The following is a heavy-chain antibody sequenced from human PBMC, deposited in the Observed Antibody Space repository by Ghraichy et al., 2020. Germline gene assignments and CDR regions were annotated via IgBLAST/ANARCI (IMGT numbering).Heavy chain of an antibody. D-gene: IGHD6-19*01. V-gene: IGHV4-59*11. CDR3: ARAGASGWAFDF. CDR1: GGSMNSHY. Sequence: ESLNISCTVSGGSMNSHYWSWIRQSPVKGLEWVGYIYYSGSTHYNPPLKGRVTISVDTSKNQFSLKLSSVTAADTAVYYCARAGASGWAFDFWGQGTLVTVSS. CDR2: IYYSGST. J-gene: IGHJ4*02.